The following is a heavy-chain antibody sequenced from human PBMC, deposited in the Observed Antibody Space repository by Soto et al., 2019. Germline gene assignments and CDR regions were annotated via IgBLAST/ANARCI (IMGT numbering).Heavy chain of an antibody. CDR2: VNPGGDNT. J-gene: IGHJ4*02. V-gene: IGHV1-46*01. Sequence: QVQLVQSGAEVRKPGASVKVSCKASGYIFARYYINWVRQAPGQGLDWMGMVNPGGDNTIYAQKFQSRVTMTRYTSTSTVFMELGSLTSDDTAVYFCARFGSFIDYWGQGTLVTVSS. CDR1: GYIFARYY. D-gene: IGHD3-10*01. CDR3: ARFGSFIDY.